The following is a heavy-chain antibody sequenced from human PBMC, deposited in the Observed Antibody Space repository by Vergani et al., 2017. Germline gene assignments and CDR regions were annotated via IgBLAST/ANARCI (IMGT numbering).Heavy chain of an antibody. Sequence: EVQLMESGGGWAQPGGSLRLSCAASGFVFSESPIHWVRQVPGKGLEWLGHIRRRSEHYATAYGPSLIGRATISRDDSTNTAYLQLSSLGTDDTAIYFCSAQTQSCYDYWGQGTLVAVSS. CDR1: GFVFSESP. CDR2: IRRRSEHYAT. D-gene: IGHD2-21*01. V-gene: IGHV3-73*01. CDR3: SAQTQSCYDY. J-gene: IGHJ4*02.